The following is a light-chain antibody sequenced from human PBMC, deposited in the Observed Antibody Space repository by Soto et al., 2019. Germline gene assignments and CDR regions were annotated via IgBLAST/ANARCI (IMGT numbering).Light chain of an antibody. Sequence: EIVLTQSPGTLSLSPGERATLSCRASQSVSSSYLAWYQQKPGQAPRLLISGASSRATGIPDRFSGNGSGTEFTLTISRLKPEDFAVYYCQQYGSSPRTFGQGTNVEIK. V-gene: IGKV3-20*01. CDR2: GAS. CDR1: QSVSSSY. J-gene: IGKJ1*01. CDR3: QQYGSSPRT.